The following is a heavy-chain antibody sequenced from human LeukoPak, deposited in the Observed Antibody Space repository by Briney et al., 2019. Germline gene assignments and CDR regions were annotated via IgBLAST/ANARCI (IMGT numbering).Heavy chain of an antibody. J-gene: IGHJ6*02. CDR3: ARHSYNYYGLDV. V-gene: IGHV4-59*08. Sequence: PSETLSLTCTVSGGSISPYYWSWIRQPPGKGLEWIGYIYYSGTTNYNPSLKSRVTMSVDTSNNHLSLGLTSVTAADTALYYCARHSYNYYGLDVWGQGTTITVSS. CDR1: GGSISPYY. CDR2: IYYSGTT.